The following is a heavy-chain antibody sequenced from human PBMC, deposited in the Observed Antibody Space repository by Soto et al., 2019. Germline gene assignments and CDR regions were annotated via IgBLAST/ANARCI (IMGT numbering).Heavy chain of an antibody. CDR1: GGSISSGGYY. CDR2: IYYSGST. CDR3: ARDSLRGFGELENWFDP. Sequence: SETLSLTCTVSGGSISSGGYYWSWIRQHPGKGLEWIGYIYYSGSTYYNPSLKSRVTISVDTSKNQFSLKLSSVTAADTAVYYCARDSLRGFGELENWFDPWGQGTLVTVSS. D-gene: IGHD3-10*01. J-gene: IGHJ5*02. V-gene: IGHV4-31*03.